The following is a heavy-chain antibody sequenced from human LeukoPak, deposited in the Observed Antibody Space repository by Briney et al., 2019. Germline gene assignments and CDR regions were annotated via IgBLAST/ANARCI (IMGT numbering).Heavy chain of an antibody. CDR1: GYTFTNYG. V-gene: IGHV1-18*01. J-gene: IGHJ4*02. Sequence: ASVTVSFKSSGYTFTNYGITWVRQAPGQGLEWMGWISPYNGNTNYAQKVQGRVTMTTDTSTSTAYMELRSLRSDDTAVYYCATEGGWGPTDYGDHVFWGQGTLVTVSS. CDR2: ISPYNGNT. CDR3: ATEGGWGPTDYGDHVF. D-gene: IGHD4-17*01.